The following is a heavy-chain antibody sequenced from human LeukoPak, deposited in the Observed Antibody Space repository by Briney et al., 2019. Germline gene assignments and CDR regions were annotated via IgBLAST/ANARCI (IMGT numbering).Heavy chain of an antibody. CDR2: ISYDGSNS. CDR3: AKGSGLRLVNNWFDP. Sequence: PGGSLRLSCAASGFTFSTYGMHWVRQAPGKGLEWVAVISYDGSNSYYADSVKGRFTISRDNSKNTLYLQVNSLRAEDTAVYYCAKGSGLRLVNNWFDPWGQGTLGTVSS. CDR1: GFTFSTYG. J-gene: IGHJ5*02. D-gene: IGHD6-19*01. V-gene: IGHV3-30*18.